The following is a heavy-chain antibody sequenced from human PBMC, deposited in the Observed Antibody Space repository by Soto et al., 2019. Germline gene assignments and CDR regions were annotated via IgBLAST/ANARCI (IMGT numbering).Heavy chain of an antibody. CDR3: ARDASNYYDSSGYYSRHIDY. Sequence: SVKVSCKASGGTFSSYAISWVRQAPGQGLEWMGGIIPIFGTANYAQKLQGRVTMTTDTSTSTAYMELRSLRSDDTAVYYCARDASNYYDSSGYYSRHIDYWGQGTLVTVSS. CDR1: GGTFSSYA. V-gene: IGHV1-69*05. J-gene: IGHJ4*02. CDR2: IIPIFGTA. D-gene: IGHD3-22*01.